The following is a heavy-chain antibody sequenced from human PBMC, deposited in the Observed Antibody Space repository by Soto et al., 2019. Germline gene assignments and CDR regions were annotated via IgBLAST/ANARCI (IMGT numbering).Heavy chain of an antibody. CDR2: ISWNSGSI. CDR3: AKDAYSSGWHYFDY. V-gene: IGHV3-9*01. Sequence: TGGSLRLSCAASGFTFDDYAMHWVRQAPGKGLEWVSGISWNSGSIGYADSVKGRFTISRDNAKNSLYLQMNSLRAEDTALYYCAKDAYSSGWHYFDYWGQGTLVTVSS. CDR1: GFTFDDYA. D-gene: IGHD6-19*01. J-gene: IGHJ4*02.